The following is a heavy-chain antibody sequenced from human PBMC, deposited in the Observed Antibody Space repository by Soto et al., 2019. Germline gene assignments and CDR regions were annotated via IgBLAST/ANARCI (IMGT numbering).Heavy chain of an antibody. CDR2: INHSGST. CDR3: ATGRGKTVVRDFHY. V-gene: IGHV4-34*01. J-gene: IGHJ4*02. D-gene: IGHD3-10*01. CDR1: GGSFSGYY. Sequence: QVQLQQWGAGLLKPSETLSLTCAVYGGSFSGYYWSWIRQPPGKGLEWIGEINHSGSTNYNPPFHSRVTISVDTSKIQLSLKLGSVDAAGADVYYCATGRGKTVVRDFHYWGEGPLVNVSS.